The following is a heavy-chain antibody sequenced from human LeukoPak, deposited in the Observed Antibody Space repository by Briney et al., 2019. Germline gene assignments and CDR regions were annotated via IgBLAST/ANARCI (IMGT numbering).Heavy chain of an antibody. CDR3: ANGVGLWATNYFNY. CDR1: GFTFRNYG. J-gene: IGHJ4*02. D-gene: IGHD5-18*01. Sequence: HPGRSLRLSCAASGFTFRNYGMHWVRQAPGKGLEWVAVISYHGSDKYCADSVKGRFTISRDNSKNTLYLQIYSLRTEDTAVYYCANGVGLWATNYFNYWGQGTLVTVSS. CDR2: ISYHGSDK. V-gene: IGHV3-30*18.